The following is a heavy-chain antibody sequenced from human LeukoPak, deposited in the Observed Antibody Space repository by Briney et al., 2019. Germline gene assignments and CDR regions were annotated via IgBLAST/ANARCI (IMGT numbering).Heavy chain of an antibody. CDR1: GLTVSSNY. J-gene: IGHJ4*02. D-gene: IGHD3-10*01. CDR2: IYTDGST. CDR3: ARAVVRGVIIHFDY. V-gene: IGHV3-53*01. Sequence: GGSLRLSCAASGLTVSSNYMSWVRQAPGKGLEWVSVIYTDGSTYYADSVKGRFTISRDNSKNTLYLQMHSLRAEDTAVYYCARAVVRGVIIHFDYWGQGTLVTVSS.